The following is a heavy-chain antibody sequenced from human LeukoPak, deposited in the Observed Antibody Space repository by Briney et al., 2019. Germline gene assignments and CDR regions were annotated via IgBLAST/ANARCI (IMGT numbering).Heavy chain of an antibody. CDR2: ISSSSSYI. CDR1: GFTFSSYS. D-gene: IGHD3-22*01. J-gene: IGHJ4*02. CDR3: ARDHDYHYYESSGYQWGY. V-gene: IGHV3-21*01. Sequence: GGSLRLSCAASGFTFSSYSMNWVRQVPGKGLEWVSSISSSSSYIYYADSVKGRFTISRDNAKNSLYLQMNSLRAEDTAVYYCARDHDYHYYESSGYQWGYWGQGTLVTVSS.